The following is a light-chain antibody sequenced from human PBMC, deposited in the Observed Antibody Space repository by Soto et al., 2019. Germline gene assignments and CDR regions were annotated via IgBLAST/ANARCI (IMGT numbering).Light chain of an antibody. J-gene: IGKJ5*01. CDR3: QQYGTTYIT. V-gene: IGKV3-20*01. Sequence: EFVLPQSPGTRSLSPVERATLSCRASQIVSNSYLAWYQQKPGQAPRLLMYCASNRATGRADRCIGSGADTEFTLTISRLEPEDVAVYYCQQYGTTYITFGQGTRLDIK. CDR2: CAS. CDR1: QIVSNSY.